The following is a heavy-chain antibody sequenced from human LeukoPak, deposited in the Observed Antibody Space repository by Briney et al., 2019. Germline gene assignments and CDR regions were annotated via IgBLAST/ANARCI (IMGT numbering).Heavy chain of an antibody. V-gene: IGHV4-30-2*01. J-gene: IGHJ5*02. CDR3: ARERLQYNWFDP. CDR2: IYHSGST. Sequence: SETLSLTCAVSGGSISSGGYSWSWIRHLPGKGLEWIGYIYHSGSTYYNPSLKSRVTISVDRSENQFSLKLSSVTAADTAVYYCARERLQYNWFDPWGQGTLVTVSS. CDR1: GGSISSGGYS. D-gene: IGHD2-15*01.